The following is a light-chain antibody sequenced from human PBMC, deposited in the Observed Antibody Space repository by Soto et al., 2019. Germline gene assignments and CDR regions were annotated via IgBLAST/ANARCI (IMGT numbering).Light chain of an antibody. CDR2: DVN. V-gene: IGLV2-11*01. CDR3: CSYAGTDTHYV. CDR1: SSYVGGYNS. J-gene: IGLJ1*01. Sequence: QSALTQPRSVSGSPGQSVTISCTATSSYVGGYNSISWYQQHPGKAPRLIIYDVNVRPSGVPHRFSGSRPGNTAPLTISGLQPEDEADFYCCSYAGTDTHYVFGTGTKLTVL.